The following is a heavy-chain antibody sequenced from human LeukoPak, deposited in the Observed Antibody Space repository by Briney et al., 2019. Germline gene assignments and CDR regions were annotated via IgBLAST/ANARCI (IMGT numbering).Heavy chain of an antibody. Sequence: GGSLRLSCAASGFTFSSYAMSWVRQAPGKGLEWVSAISGSGGSTYYADSVNGRFTISRDNSKNTLYLQMISLRAEDTAVYYCAKDLGGCISTSCYFDYWGQGTLVTVSS. D-gene: IGHD2-2*01. V-gene: IGHV3-23*01. J-gene: IGHJ4*02. CDR1: GFTFSSYA. CDR3: AKDLGGCISTSCYFDY. CDR2: ISGSGGST.